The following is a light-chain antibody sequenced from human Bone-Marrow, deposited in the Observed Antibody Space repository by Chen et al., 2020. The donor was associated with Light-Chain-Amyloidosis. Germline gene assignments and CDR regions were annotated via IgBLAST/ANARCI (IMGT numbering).Light chain of an antibody. CDR3: QVWDRSSDRPV. V-gene: IGLV3-21*02. Sequence: YVLTKLSSVSVAPGETATIACGGNNIGPTSVHWYQQTPGQAPRLVVYEDSDRPSGIPERVYGSSSGKTATLTVSRVEAGDEADYYCQVWDRSSDRPVFGGGTKLTVL. CDR2: EDS. CDR1: NIGPTS. J-gene: IGLJ3*02.